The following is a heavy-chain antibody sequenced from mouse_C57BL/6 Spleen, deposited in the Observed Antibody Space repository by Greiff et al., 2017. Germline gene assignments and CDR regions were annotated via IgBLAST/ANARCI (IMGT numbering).Heavy chain of an antibody. CDR1: GYTFTSYG. Sequence: QVQLQQSGAELARPGASVKLSCKASGYTFTSYGISWVKQRTGQGLEWIGEIYPRSGNTYYNEKFKGKATLTADKSSSTAYMELRSLTSEDSAVYFCARRVHYGSSPFDYWGQGTTLTVSS. J-gene: IGHJ2*01. V-gene: IGHV1-81*01. CDR3: ARRVHYGSSPFDY. D-gene: IGHD1-1*01. CDR2: IYPRSGNT.